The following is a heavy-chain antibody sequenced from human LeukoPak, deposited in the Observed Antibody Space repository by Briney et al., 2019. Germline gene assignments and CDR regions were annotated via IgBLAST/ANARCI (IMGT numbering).Heavy chain of an antibody. CDR1: GFTFSNYG. CDR3: AKVALFSGYYPPFDY. J-gene: IGHJ4*02. D-gene: IGHD3-22*01. CDR2: ISYDGSNE. V-gene: IGHV3-30*18. Sequence: PGGSLRLSCTASGFTFSNYGMHWVRQAPGKGLEWVAVISYDGSNEYYVDSVKGRFTISRDNSKNTLFLQMNSLRPEDTAVYHCAKVALFSGYYPPFDYWGQGTLVTVSS.